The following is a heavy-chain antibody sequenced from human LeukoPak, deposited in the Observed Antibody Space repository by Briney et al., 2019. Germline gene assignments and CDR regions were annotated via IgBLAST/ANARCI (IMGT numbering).Heavy chain of an antibody. D-gene: IGHD2-15*01. CDR1: GYTFTSYG. Sequence: ASVMVSCKASGYTFTSYGISWVRQAPGQGLEWMGWISAYNGNTNYAQKLQGRVTMTTDTSTSTAYMELRSPRSDDTAVYYCARDSPFCSGGSCYPDYWGQGTLVTVSS. CDR3: ARDSPFCSGGSCYPDY. CDR2: ISAYNGNT. V-gene: IGHV1-18*01. J-gene: IGHJ4*02.